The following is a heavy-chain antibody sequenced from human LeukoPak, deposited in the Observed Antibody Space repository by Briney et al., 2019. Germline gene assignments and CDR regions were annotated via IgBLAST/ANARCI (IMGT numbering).Heavy chain of an antibody. CDR2: ISSSGGST. D-gene: IGHD3-3*01. J-gene: IGHJ6*03. V-gene: IGHV3-23*01. CDR1: GFTFSSYA. Sequence: PGGSLRLSCAASGFTFSSYAMSWVRQAPGKGLEWVSAISSSGGSTYYADSVKGRFTISRDNSKNTLYLQMNSLRDEDTAVYYCAKDVGYDFWSGYYYYMDVWGKGTTVTVSS. CDR3: AKDVGYDFWSGYYYYMDV.